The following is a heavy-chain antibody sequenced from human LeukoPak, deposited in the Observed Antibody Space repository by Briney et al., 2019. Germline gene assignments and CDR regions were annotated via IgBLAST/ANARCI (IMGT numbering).Heavy chain of an antibody. J-gene: IGHJ4*02. V-gene: IGHV4-59*01. Sequence: SETLSVTCTVSGGSISSYYWSWIRQPPGNGLEWIGYIYYSGSTNYNPSLKSRVTISVDTSKNQFSLKLSSVTAADTAVYYCARDRGYYFDYWGQGTLVTVSS. CDR1: GGSISSYY. CDR2: IYYSGST. CDR3: ARDRGYYFDY.